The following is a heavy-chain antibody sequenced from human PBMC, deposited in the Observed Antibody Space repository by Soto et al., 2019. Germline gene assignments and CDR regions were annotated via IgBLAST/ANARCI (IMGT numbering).Heavy chain of an antibody. D-gene: IGHD4-17*01. CDR1: GFTFSSYS. V-gene: IGHV3-21*01. CDR2: ISSSSSYI. J-gene: IGHJ6*03. CDR3: ASVGGDDYGDYEVLSYYYYYMDV. Sequence: EVQLVESGGGLVKPGGSLRLSCAASGFTFSSYSMNWVRQAPGKGLEWVSSISSSSSYIYYADSVKGRFTISRDNAKNSLYLQMNSLRAEDTAVYYCASVGGDDYGDYEVLSYYYYYMDVWGKGTTVTVSS.